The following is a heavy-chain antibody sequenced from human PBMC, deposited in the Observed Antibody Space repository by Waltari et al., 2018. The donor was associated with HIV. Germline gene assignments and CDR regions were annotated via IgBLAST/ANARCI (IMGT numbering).Heavy chain of an antibody. D-gene: IGHD5-12*01. CDR2: INPSGGST. CDR1: GYIFPIYY. J-gene: IGHJ6*02. CDR3: ARARVSGYDYEGLYYYYGMGL. Sequence: QEQLVQSGAEVREPGASVKVSCKASGYIFPIYYMHWVRQAPGQGLEWMGRINPSGGSTSYAQKFQGRVTMTRDTSTSTAYMELSSLRSDDTAVYYCARARVSGYDYEGLYYYYGMGLWGQGTTVTVSS. V-gene: IGHV1-46*03.